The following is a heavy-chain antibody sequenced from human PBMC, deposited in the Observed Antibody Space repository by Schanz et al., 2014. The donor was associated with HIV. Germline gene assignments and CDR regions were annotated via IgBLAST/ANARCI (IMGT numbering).Heavy chain of an antibody. CDR2: IKSKFAGETI. V-gene: IGHV3-15*01. CDR1: GFTFSNYG. CDR3: VRGLLFQGFFDS. Sequence: VQLVESGGGVVRPGKSLRLSCEASGFTFSNYGMHWVRQAPGKGLEWVGRIKSKFAGETIDYAAPVKGRFTISRDDSKNTLYLQMSSLRTEDTAVYYCVRGLLFQGFFDSWGQGALVTVSS. J-gene: IGHJ4*02. D-gene: IGHD3-10*01.